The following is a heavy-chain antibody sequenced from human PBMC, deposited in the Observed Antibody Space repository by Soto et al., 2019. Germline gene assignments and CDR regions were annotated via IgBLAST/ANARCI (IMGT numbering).Heavy chain of an antibody. CDR1: GYTFTSYG. CDR2: INAGNGNT. J-gene: IGHJ4*02. Sequence: ASVKVSCKASGYTFTSYGISWVRQAPGQGLEWMGWINAGNGNTKYSQKFQGRVTITRDTSASTAYMELSSLRSEDTAVYYCARAITIVVVIAGYWGQGTLVTVSS. V-gene: IGHV1-3*01. CDR3: ARAITIVVVIAGY. D-gene: IGHD3-22*01.